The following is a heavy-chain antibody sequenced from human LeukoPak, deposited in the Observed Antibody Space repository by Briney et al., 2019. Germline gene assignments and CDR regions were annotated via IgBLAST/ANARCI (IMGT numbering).Heavy chain of an antibody. J-gene: IGHJ4*02. CDR1: GFTFSNYW. CDR3: ARGHNRLDY. Sequence: GGSLRLSCAASGFTFSNYWMSWVRQAPGEGLEWVANIDQDGSEKSYVDSVKGRFTISRDNAKNSLYLLMNSLRADDTSVYYCARGHNRLDYWGQGTLVTVSS. V-gene: IGHV3-7*01. CDR2: IDQDGSEK. D-gene: IGHD1-14*01.